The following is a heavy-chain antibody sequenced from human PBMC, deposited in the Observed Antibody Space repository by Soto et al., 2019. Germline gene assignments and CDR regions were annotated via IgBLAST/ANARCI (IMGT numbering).Heavy chain of an antibody. Sequence: SETLSLSCAVSGDSISSGAWWSWVRQSPGKGLQWIGEIYHSGNTRNNPSLKSRVTMSVDKSNNQFSLNLMSVTAADTATYYCATRITVFGLLIPPFDPWGQGTQVTVSS. V-gene: IGHV4-4*02. D-gene: IGHD3-3*01. J-gene: IGHJ5*02. CDR1: GDSISSGAW. CDR3: ATRITVFGLLIPPFDP. CDR2: IYHSGNT.